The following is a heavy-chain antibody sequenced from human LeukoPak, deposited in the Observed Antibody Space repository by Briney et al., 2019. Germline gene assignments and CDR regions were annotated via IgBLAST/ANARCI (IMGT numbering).Heavy chain of an antibody. CDR3: ARGTYYDILTGYYLDY. Sequence: SETLSLTCTVSGDSISSTNYYWGWIRQPPGKGLEWIGSIYYSGSTYYNPSLESRVTISVDTSKNQFSLKLSSVTAADTAVYYCARGTYYDILTGYYLDYWGQGTLVTVSS. CDR2: IYYSGST. J-gene: IGHJ4*02. D-gene: IGHD3-9*01. CDR1: GDSISSTNYY. V-gene: IGHV4-39*07.